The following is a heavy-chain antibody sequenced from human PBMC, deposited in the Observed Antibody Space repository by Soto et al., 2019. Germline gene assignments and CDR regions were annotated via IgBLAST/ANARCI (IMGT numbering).Heavy chain of an antibody. CDR2: IYYSGST. V-gene: IGHV4-59*01. CDR3: ARQQWLVLNAFDI. J-gene: IGHJ3*02. CDR1: GGSISSYY. D-gene: IGHD6-19*01. Sequence: QVQLQESGPGLVKPSETLSLTCTVSGGSISSYYWSWIRQPPGKGLEWIGYIYYSGSTNYNPSLKSRVTXSXDXXTNQFSLKLSSVTAADTAVYYCARQQWLVLNAFDIWGQGTMVTVSS.